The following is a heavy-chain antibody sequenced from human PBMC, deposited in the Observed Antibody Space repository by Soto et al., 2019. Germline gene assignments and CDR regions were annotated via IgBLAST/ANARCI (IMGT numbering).Heavy chain of an antibody. CDR2: IIPIFGTA. J-gene: IGHJ4*02. Sequence: SVKVSCKASGGTFRSYAISWVRQAPGQGLEWMGGIIPIFGTANYAQKFQGRVTITADESTSTAYMELSSLRSEDTAVYYCARGPPMVRGVMQPTFFDYWGQGTLVTVSS. V-gene: IGHV1-69*13. D-gene: IGHD3-10*01. CDR1: GGTFRSYA. CDR3: ARGPPMVRGVMQPTFFDY.